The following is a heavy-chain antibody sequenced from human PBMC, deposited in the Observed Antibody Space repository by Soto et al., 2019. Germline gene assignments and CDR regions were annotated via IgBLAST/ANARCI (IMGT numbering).Heavy chain of an antibody. V-gene: IGHV3-64D*06. D-gene: IGHD3-9*01. J-gene: IGHJ3*01. CDR2: ISPDGGST. CDR3: VKLDVILSGYYDALDV. Sequence: PGGSLRLSCSASGFTFSSHALHWDRQAPGKGLEYVSVISPDGGSTYYADSVKGRFTVSRDNSKNTRYRQMGSLRAEDTAIYYCVKLDVILSGYYDALDVWGQGTMVTVSS. CDR1: GFTFSSHA.